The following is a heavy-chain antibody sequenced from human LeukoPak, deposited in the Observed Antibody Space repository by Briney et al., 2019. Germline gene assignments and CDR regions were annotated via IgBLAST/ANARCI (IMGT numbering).Heavy chain of an antibody. CDR3: ARDGCSSTSCHDYYYYYMDV. Sequence: ASVKASRKASGYTYTSYAMHWVRQAPGQRLEWMGWINAGNGNTKYSQELQGRVTITRDTSASTAYMELSSLRSEDMAVYYCARDGCSSTSCHDYYYYYMDVWGKGTTVTVSS. V-gene: IGHV1-3*03. J-gene: IGHJ6*03. CDR2: INAGNGNT. D-gene: IGHD2-2*01. CDR1: GYTYTSYA.